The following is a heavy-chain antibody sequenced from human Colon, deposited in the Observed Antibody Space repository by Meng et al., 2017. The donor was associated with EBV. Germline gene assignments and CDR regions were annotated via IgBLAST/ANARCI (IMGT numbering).Heavy chain of an antibody. V-gene: IGHV4-34*12. J-gene: IGHJ4*02. CDR3: ARRPTGIDY. CDR1: GGYLIGAS. CDR2: IIHGGSP. D-gene: IGHD2-8*02. Sequence: QLVAALSQPLETWSLTTAFNGGYLIGASWNWIRQPPGKGLEGIGEIIHGGSPSYNPSLKSRVTISIDTSKNQLSLMLSSVTAADTAVYYCARRPTGIDYWGQGTLVTVSS.